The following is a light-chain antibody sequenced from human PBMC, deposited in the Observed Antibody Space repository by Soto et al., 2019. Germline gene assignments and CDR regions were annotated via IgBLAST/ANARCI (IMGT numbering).Light chain of an antibody. CDR3: CSYTTSNTRQIV. CDR2: DVS. Sequence: QSVLTQPASVSGSPGQSITISCTGTSSDVGGYNYVSWYQQHPGKAPKFMIYDVSNRPSGVSNRFSGSKSGNTASLTISGLQAEDEADYYCCSYTTSNTRQIVFGTGTKFTVL. CDR1: SSDVGGYNY. V-gene: IGLV2-14*01. J-gene: IGLJ1*01.